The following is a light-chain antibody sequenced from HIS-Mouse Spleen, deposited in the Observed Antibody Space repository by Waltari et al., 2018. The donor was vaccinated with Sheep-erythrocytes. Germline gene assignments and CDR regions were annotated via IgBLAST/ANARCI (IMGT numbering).Light chain of an antibody. Sequence: QSALTHPASVSGSPGQSITISCTGTSSDVGSYNLVAWYQQHPGTAPKLMLYEGSKRPSGVSNPFSGSKSGNTASLTISGLQAEDGADYYCCSYAGSSTWVFGGGTKLTVL. V-gene: IGLV2-23*01. CDR3: CSYAGSSTWV. CDR1: SSDVGSYNL. J-gene: IGLJ3*02. CDR2: EGS.